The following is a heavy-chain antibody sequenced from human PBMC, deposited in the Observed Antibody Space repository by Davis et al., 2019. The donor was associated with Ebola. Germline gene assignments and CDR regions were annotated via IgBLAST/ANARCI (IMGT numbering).Heavy chain of an antibody. CDR2: INHSGST. D-gene: IGHD6-19*01. CDR3: AITTDRFSSGWFDYYYFGMDV. V-gene: IGHV4-34*01. Sequence: SETLSLTCAVYGGSFSGYYWSWIRQPPGKGLEWIGEINHSGSTNYNPSLKSRVTISVDTSKNQFSLKLSSVTAADTAVYYCAITTDRFSSGWFDYYYFGMDVWGQGTTVTVSS. CDR1: GGSFSGYY. J-gene: IGHJ6*02.